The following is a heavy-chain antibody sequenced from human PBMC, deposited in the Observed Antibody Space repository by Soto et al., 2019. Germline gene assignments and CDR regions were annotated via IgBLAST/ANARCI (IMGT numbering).Heavy chain of an antibody. J-gene: IGHJ5*02. Sequence: GGSLRLSCAASGFTFSDYYMIWIRQAPGKGLEWVSYISDSGSTISYADSVKGRFTNSRDNAKYSLYLQMNSLRADDTAVYYCARSLPYDFWTGYPNWFDPWGQGTLVT. V-gene: IGHV3-11*01. CDR2: ISDSGSTI. CDR1: GFTFSDYY. D-gene: IGHD3-3*01. CDR3: ARSLPYDFWTGYPNWFDP.